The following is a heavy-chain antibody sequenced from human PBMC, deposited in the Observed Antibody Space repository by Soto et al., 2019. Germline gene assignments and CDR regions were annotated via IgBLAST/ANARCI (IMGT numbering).Heavy chain of an antibody. CDR1: GFTFSSYA. V-gene: IGHV3-23*01. J-gene: IGHJ3*02. CDR3: AKPLGSSYDAFDI. Sequence: XXSLRLSCAASGFTFSSYAMRWVRQAPGKGLEWVSAISGSGGSTYYADSVKGRFTISRDNSKNTLYLQMNSLRAEDTAVYYCAKPLGSSYDAFDIWGQGTMVTVSS. D-gene: IGHD6-13*01. CDR2: ISGSGGST.